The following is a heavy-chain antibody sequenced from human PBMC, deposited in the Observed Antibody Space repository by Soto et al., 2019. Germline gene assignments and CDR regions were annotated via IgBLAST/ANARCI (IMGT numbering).Heavy chain of an antibody. J-gene: IGHJ6*02. CDR2: ISSSGSTI. D-gene: IGHD2-2*02. CDR3: ARDCRGGGCYMGHKGAYYYYYYGMDV. Sequence: AGGSLRLSCAASGFTFSSYEMNWVRQAPGKGLEWVSYISSSGSTIYYADSVKGRFTISRDNAKNSLYLQMNSLRAEDTAVYYCARDCRGGGCYMGHKGAYYYYYYGMDVWGQGTTVTVSS. CDR1: GFTFSSYE. V-gene: IGHV3-48*03.